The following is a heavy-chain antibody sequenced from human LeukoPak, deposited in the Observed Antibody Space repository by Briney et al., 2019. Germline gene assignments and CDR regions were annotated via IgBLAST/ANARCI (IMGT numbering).Heavy chain of an antibody. D-gene: IGHD2-2*01. V-gene: IGHV3-30*04. CDR3: ARGQGYESYYYMDV. CDR2: ISFDGVNT. CDR1: GFTFSTYA. Sequence: PGRSLRLSCAASGFTFSTYAIHWVRQAPGKGLEWVAVISFDGVNTFYADSVKGRFTISRGNSNNTVYLQMNNLRPEDTAVFYCARGQGYESYYYMDVWGKGTTVSVSS. J-gene: IGHJ6*03.